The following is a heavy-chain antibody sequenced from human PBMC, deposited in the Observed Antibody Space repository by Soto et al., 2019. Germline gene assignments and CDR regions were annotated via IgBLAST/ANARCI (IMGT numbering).Heavy chain of an antibody. V-gene: IGHV3-21*01. CDR2: ISSSSSYI. CDR1: GFTFSSYS. J-gene: IGHJ4*02. Sequence: EVQLVESGGGLVKPGGSLRLSCAASGFTFSSYSMNWVRQAPGKGLEWVSSISSSSSYIYYADSVKGRCTISRDNAKNSLYLQMNSLRAEDTAVYYCARSPSMTTVSLDYWGQGTLVTVSS. CDR3: ARSPSMTTVSLDY. D-gene: IGHD4-17*01.